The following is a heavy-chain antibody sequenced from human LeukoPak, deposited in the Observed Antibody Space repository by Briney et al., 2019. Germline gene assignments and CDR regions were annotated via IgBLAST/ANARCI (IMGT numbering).Heavy chain of an antibody. Sequence: GGSLRLSCAASGFTFSSYGMSWVRQAPGKGLEWVSAISGSGGSTYYADSVKGRFTISRDNSKNTLYLQMNSLRAEDTAVYYCAKGGDYYGTTSRFDYWGQGTLVTVSS. CDR2: ISGSGGST. D-gene: IGHD3-10*01. CDR3: AKGGDYYGTTSRFDY. V-gene: IGHV3-23*01. CDR1: GFTFSSYG. J-gene: IGHJ4*02.